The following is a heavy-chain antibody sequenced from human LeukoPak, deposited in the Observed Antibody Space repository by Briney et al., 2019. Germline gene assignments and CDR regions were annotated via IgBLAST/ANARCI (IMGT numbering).Heavy chain of an antibody. CDR3: AREVGAYDY. D-gene: IGHD1-26*01. Sequence: QTGGSLRLSCAASGLTFSSYGMSWVRQAPGQGLEWVSAISGSGGSTYYADSVRGRFTVSRDNSKNTLYLQMNSLRAEDTAVYYCAREVGAYDYWGQGTLVAVSS. CDR1: GLTFSSYG. CDR2: ISGSGGST. V-gene: IGHV3-23*01. J-gene: IGHJ4*02.